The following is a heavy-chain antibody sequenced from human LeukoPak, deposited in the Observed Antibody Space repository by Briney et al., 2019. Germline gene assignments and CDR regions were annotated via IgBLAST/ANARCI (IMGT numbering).Heavy chain of an antibody. Sequence: GGSLRLSCAASGFTFNNYAMTWVRQAPGKGLEWVSAISGGGSTYYADSVKGRFTISRDNSKNSLYLQMNSLRAEDTALYYCAKDTNYDILTGYFDYWGQGTLVTVSS. CDR2: ISGGGST. D-gene: IGHD3-9*01. J-gene: IGHJ4*02. CDR3: AKDTNYDILTGYFDY. CDR1: GFTFNNYA. V-gene: IGHV3-23*01.